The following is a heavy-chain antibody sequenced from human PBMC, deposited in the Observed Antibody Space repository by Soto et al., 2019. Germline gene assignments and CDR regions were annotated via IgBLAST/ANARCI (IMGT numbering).Heavy chain of an antibody. J-gene: IGHJ6*02. CDR1: GYTFTSYG. V-gene: IGHV1-18*01. CDR2: ISAYNGNT. CDR3: ARYDPLRYFDWLLPAGMDV. D-gene: IGHD3-9*01. Sequence: ASVKFSCKASGYTFTSYGISWVRQAPGQGLEWMGWISAYNGNTNYAQKLQGRVTMTTDTSTSTAYMELRSLRSDDTAVYYCARYDPLRYFDWLLPAGMDVWGQGTTVSVSS.